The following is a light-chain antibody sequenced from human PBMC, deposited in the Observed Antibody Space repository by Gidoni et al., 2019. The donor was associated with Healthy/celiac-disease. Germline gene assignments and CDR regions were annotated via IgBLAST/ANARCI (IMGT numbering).Light chain of an antibody. CDR2: DVS. J-gene: IGLJ1*01. Sequence: QSALTQPDSGPGAPAQPVTISCTGTSSDVGGYNYVSWYQQHPGKAPKLMIYDVSNRPSGVSNRFSGSKSGDTASLTISGLQAEDEADYYCSSYTSSSTLVFGTGTKVTVL. CDR3: SSYTSSSTLV. CDR1: SSDVGGYNY. V-gene: IGLV2-14*01.